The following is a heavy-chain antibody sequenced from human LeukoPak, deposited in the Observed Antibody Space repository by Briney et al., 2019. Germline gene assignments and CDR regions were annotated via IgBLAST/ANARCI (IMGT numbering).Heavy chain of an antibody. Sequence: ASVRVSCKASGYTFTGDYIHWVRQAPGQGLEWMGWINPNSGGTNYAQKFQGRVTMTRDTSITTAYMELSSLRSEDTAVYYCARGRRLSLSSWLSFGYWGQGTLVTVSS. CDR2: INPNSGGT. J-gene: IGHJ4*02. CDR3: ARGRRLSLSSWLSFGY. V-gene: IGHV1-2*02. D-gene: IGHD6-13*01. CDR1: GYTFTGDY.